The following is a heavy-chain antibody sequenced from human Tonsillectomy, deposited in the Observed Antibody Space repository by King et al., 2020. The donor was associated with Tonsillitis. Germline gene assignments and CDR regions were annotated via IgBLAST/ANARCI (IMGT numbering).Heavy chain of an antibody. Sequence: LKESGRGLVKHSETLALTCTVSGVSINNYYWSWIRQPAGKGLEWSGHISSSGSTNYNPALKSRVTMSVDTSKNQFSLRLRSVTAADTAVYYCATLFSYYYMDVWGKGTPVTVSS. CDR3: ATLFSYYYMDV. J-gene: IGHJ6*03. D-gene: IGHD3-9*01. V-gene: IGHV4-4*07. CDR2: ISSSGST. CDR1: GVSINNYY.